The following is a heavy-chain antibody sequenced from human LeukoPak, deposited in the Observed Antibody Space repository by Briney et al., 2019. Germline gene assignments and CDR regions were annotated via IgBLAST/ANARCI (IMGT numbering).Heavy chain of an antibody. CDR3: ARGLDYYDSSGNRYYGMDV. D-gene: IGHD3-22*01. Sequence: SQTLSLTCTVSGGSISSGGYYWSWIRQHPGKGLEWIGYIYYSGSTYYNPSLKSRVTISVDTSKNQFSLKLSSVTAADTAVYYRARGLDYYDSSGNRYYGMDVWGQGTTVTVSS. V-gene: IGHV4-31*03. J-gene: IGHJ6*02. CDR1: GGSISSGGYY. CDR2: IYYSGST.